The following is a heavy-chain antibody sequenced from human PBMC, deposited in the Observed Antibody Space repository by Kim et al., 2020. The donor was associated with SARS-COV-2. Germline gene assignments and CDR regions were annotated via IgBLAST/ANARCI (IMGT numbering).Heavy chain of an antibody. D-gene: IGHD3-22*01. CDR2: IYYSGST. Sequence: SETLSLTCTVSGGSISSSSYYWGWIRQPPGKGLEWIGSIYYSGSTYYNPSLKSRVTISVDTSKNQFSLKLSSVTAADTAVYYCARHPGPIGNWFDPWGQGTLVTVSS. J-gene: IGHJ5*02. CDR1: GGSISSSSYY. CDR3: ARHPGPIGNWFDP. V-gene: IGHV4-39*01.